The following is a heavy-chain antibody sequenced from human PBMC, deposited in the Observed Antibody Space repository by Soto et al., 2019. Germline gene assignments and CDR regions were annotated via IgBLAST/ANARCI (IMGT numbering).Heavy chain of an antibody. CDR3: ATKAGYALNFWSGSYRSCMVV. CDR2: FDPEDGET. J-gene: IGHJ6*02. CDR1: GYTLTELS. D-gene: IGHD3-3*01. V-gene: IGHV1-24*01. Sequence: ASVKVSCKVSGYTLTELSMHWVRQAPGKGLEWMGGFDPEDGETIYAQKFQGRVTMTEDTSTDTAYMELSSLRSEDTAVYYCATKAGYALNFWSGSYRSCMVVWGQGTTVTV.